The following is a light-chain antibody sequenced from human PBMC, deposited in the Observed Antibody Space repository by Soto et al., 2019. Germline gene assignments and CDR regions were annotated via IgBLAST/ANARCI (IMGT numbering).Light chain of an antibody. J-gene: IGLJ1*01. CDR2: DTS. Sequence: QAVVGEAPSLTVSPEGTFTLTCGSSTGSVTSGHYPYWFQQKPGQAPRTLIYDTSNKHSWTPARFSGSLLGGKAALTLSGAQPEDEAEHYCLLSYSGARPYVFGTGTKVTVL. CDR1: TGSVTSGHY. CDR3: LLSYSGARPYV. V-gene: IGLV7-46*01.